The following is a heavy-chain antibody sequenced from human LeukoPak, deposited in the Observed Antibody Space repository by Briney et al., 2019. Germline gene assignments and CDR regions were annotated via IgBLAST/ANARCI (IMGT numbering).Heavy chain of an antibody. D-gene: IGHD5-18*01. CDR3: ARDTAMVTSDY. CDR1: GFTFSSYS. V-gene: IGHV3-21*01. J-gene: IGHJ4*02. CDR2: ISNSSSYI. Sequence: GGSLRLSCAASGFTFSSYSMNWVRQAPGKGLEWVSSISNSSSYIYYADSVKGRFTISRDNAKNSLYLQMKSLRAEDTAVYYCARDTAMVTSDYWGQGTLVTVSS.